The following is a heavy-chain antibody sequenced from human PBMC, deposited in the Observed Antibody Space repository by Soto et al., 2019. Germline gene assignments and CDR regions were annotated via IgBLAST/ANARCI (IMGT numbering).Heavy chain of an antibody. CDR1: GFSFSSFA. Sequence: PGGSPRLSCAASGFSFSSFAMSGVRQAPGKGLEWVSVISDRDGSTYFADSVKGRFTISRDDSKSTLYLQMNGLRGDDTAIYYCAKAISDYYAPSDYWGQGTQVTVSS. CDR3: AKAISDYYAPSDY. CDR2: ISDRDGST. D-gene: IGHD3-22*01. J-gene: IGHJ4*02. V-gene: IGHV3-23*01.